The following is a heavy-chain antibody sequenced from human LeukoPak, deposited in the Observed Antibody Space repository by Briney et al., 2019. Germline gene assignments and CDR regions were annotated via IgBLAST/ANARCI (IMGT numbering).Heavy chain of an antibody. D-gene: IGHD2-15*01. Sequence: PGGSLRLSCTASGFTFSNYSMNLVRQAPGKGLEWVSYIRGSSSTIYYADSVKGRFTISRDNAKNSLYLQMNSLRAEDTALYYCAKGRGVVVAATFDYWGQGTLVTVSS. CDR1: GFTFSNYS. CDR3: AKGRGVVVAATFDY. CDR2: IRGSSSTI. J-gene: IGHJ4*02. V-gene: IGHV3-48*04.